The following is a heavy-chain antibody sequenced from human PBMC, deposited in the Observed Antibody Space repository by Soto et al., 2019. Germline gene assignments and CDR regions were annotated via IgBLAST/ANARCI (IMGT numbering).Heavy chain of an antibody. Sequence: QVRLQESGPGLVKPSETLSLTCTVSGGSVRDYHWSWIRQSPGKGLEWIGYVYDSGTVTTSYNPCVKSRVTISVDPSKNEVSLKMTSVTAADTAVYYCARRWQQLSWFDVWGQGTLVTVSS. CDR2: VYDSGTVTT. J-gene: IGHJ5*02. CDR3: ARRWQQLSWFDV. V-gene: IGHV4-59*02. D-gene: IGHD1-1*01. CDR1: GGSVRDYH.